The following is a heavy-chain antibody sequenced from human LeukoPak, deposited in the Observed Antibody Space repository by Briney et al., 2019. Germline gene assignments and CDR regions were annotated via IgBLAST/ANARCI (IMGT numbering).Heavy chain of an antibody. D-gene: IGHD5-24*01. Sequence: GGSLRLSCAASRFTFNSYAMSWVRQAPGKGLEWVSVIHTGGSTYYADSVKGRFTISRDTSNNTLYLQMNSLRADDTAVYYCAREGKWLQLRYFDYWGQGTLVTVSS. CDR1: RFTFNSYA. V-gene: IGHV3-53*01. CDR3: AREGKWLQLRYFDY. J-gene: IGHJ4*02. CDR2: IHTGGST.